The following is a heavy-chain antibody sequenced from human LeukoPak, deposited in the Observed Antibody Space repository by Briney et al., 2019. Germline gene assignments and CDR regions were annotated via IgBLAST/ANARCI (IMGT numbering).Heavy chain of an antibody. D-gene: IGHD3-16*01. CDR2: INPNSGGT. J-gene: IGHJ5*02. V-gene: IGHV1-2*02. CDR1: GYTFTGYY. CDR3: AIVMITFGGVIDP. Sequence: DSVKLSCKASGYTFTGYYMHWVRQAPGQGLEWMGWINPNSGGTNYAQKFQGRVTMTRDTSISTAYMELSRLRSDDTAVYYCAIVMITFGGVIDPWGQGTMVADSS.